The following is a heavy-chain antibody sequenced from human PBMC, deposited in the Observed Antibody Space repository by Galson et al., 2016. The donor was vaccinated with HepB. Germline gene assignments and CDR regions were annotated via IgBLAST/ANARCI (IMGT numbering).Heavy chain of an antibody. V-gene: IGHV3-48*01. J-gene: IGHJ4*01. Sequence: SLRLSCAAASGFSFSNYNMNWVRQAPGKGLEWLSYISYGGGTIDYADSVRGRFTISRDNVNNALFLQMDSLRVEDTAVYYCASTGAPAGPYYFDYWGQGTLVTVSS. CDR3: ASTGAPAGPYYFDY. CDR2: ISYGGGTI. CDR1: GFSFSNYN. D-gene: IGHD6-19*01.